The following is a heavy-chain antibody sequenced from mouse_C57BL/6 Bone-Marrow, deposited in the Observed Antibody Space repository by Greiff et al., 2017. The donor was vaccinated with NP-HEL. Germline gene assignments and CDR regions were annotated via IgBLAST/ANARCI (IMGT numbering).Heavy chain of an antibody. CDR2: ISSGGSYT. CDR1: GFTFSSYT. J-gene: IGHJ4*01. D-gene: IGHD1-1*01. V-gene: IGHV5-6-4*01. CDR3: TRDDYGSSGPYYAMDY. Sequence: EVKLVESGGGLVKPGGSLKLSCAASGFTFSSYTMSWVRQTPEKRLEWVATISSGGSYTYYPDSVKGRFTISRDNAKNTLYLQMSSLKSEDTAMYYCTRDDYGSSGPYYAMDYWGQGTSVTVSS.